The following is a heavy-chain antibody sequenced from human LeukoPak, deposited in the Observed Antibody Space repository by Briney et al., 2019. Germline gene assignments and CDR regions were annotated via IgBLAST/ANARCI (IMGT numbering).Heavy chain of an antibody. Sequence: SVKVSCKASGGTFSSYAISWVRQAPGQGLEWMGGIIPIFGTVNYAQKFQGRVTITADESTSTAYMELSSLRSEDTAVYYCASTLGHRYYFDYWGQGTLVTVSS. CDR1: GGTFSSYA. CDR3: ASTLGHRYYFDY. J-gene: IGHJ4*02. CDR2: IIPIFGTV. D-gene: IGHD1-14*01. V-gene: IGHV1-69*13.